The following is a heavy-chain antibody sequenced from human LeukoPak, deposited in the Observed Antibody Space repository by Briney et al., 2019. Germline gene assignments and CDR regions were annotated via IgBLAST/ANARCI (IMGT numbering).Heavy chain of an antibody. J-gene: IGHJ4*02. CDR1: GFTFSSYE. CDR2: ISSSGSTI. CDR3: AKDSDLIVGSVFDY. Sequence: GGSLRLSCAAFGFTFSSYEMNWVRQAPGKGLEWVSYISSSGSTIYYADSVKGRFTISRDNSKNTLYLQMNSLRAEDTAVYYCAKDSDLIVGSVFDYWGQGTLVTVSS. V-gene: IGHV3-48*03. D-gene: IGHD1-26*01.